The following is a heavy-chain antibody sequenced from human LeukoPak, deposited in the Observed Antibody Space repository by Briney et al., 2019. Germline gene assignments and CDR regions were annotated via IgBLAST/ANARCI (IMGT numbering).Heavy chain of an antibody. V-gene: IGHV1-2*02. CDR2: INPNSGGT. D-gene: IGHD3-22*01. J-gene: IGHJ4*02. CDR1: GYTFTGYY. CDR3: ARVGEYYDSSGYLDY. Sequence: ASVKVSCKASGYTFTGYYMHWVQQAPGQGLEWMGWINPNSGGTNYAQKFQGRVTMTRDTSISTAYMELSRLRSDDTAVYYCARVGEYYDSSGYLDYWGQGTLVTVSS.